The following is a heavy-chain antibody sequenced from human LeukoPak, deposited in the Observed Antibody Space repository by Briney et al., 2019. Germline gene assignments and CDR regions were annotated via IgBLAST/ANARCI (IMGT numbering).Heavy chain of an antibody. CDR1: GGSISSSSYY. V-gene: IGHV4-39*07. D-gene: IGHD2-2*01. CDR3: ASLRQVVPSAMRGLYYYYYYMDV. Sequence: PSETLSLTCTVSGGSISSSSYYWGWNRQPPGKGLGWIGCIYYSGSTYYNPSLKSRVTISVDTSKNQFSLKLSSVTAADTAVYYCASLRQVVPSAMRGLYYYYYYMDVWGKGTTVTVSS. CDR2: IYYSGST. J-gene: IGHJ6*03.